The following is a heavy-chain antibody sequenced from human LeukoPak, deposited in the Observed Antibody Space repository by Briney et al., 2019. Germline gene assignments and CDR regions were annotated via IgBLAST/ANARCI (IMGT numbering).Heavy chain of an antibody. V-gene: IGHV4-39*07. CDR2: IYYSGST. CDR3: AQLTGGGAFDI. Sequence: SETLSLTCTVSGGSISSIRYYWGWIRQPPGKGLEWIGSIYYSGSTYYNPSLKSRVTISVDTSKNQFSLKLSSVTAADTAVYYCAQLTGGGAFDIWGQGTVVTVSS. CDR1: GGSISSIRYY. J-gene: IGHJ3*02. D-gene: IGHD3-9*01.